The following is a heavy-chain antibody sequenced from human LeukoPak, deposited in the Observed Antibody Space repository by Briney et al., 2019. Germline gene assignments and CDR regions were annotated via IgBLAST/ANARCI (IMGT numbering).Heavy chain of an antibody. CDR1: GFTFSSYA. CDR2: IYSGGST. V-gene: IGHV3-53*01. J-gene: IGHJ3*02. CDR3: ARSPLSGTLAYCGGDCYGNAFDI. D-gene: IGHD2-21*02. Sequence: PGGSLRLSCAASGFTFSSYAMSWVRQAPGKGLEWVSVIYSGGSTYYADSVKGRFTISRDNSKNTLYLQMNSLRAEDTAVYYCARSPLSGTLAYCGGDCYGNAFDIWGQGTMVTVSS.